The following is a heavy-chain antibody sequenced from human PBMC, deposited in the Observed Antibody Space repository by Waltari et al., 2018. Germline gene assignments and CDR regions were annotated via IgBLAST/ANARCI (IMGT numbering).Heavy chain of an antibody. CDR1: GYTLTELS. V-gene: IGHV1-24*01. CDR2: CDPEDGET. Sequence: QVQLVQSGAEVKKLGASVKVSCKVSGYTLTELSMHWVRQAPGKGFEWMGGCDPEDGETIYAQKFQGRVTMTEDTSTDTAYMELSSLRSEDTAVYYCATDGYCSGGSCYWLDYWGQGTLVTVSS. J-gene: IGHJ4*02. CDR3: ATDGYCSGGSCYWLDY. D-gene: IGHD2-15*01.